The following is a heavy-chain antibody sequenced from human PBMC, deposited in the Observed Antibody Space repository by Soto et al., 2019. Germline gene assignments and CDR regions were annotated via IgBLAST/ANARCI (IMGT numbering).Heavy chain of an antibody. CDR2: ITSTGGDT. CDR1: GFTFSNFV. Sequence: EVQLLESGGGLVQPGGSLRLSCATSGFTFSNFVMRWVRQTPGKGLEWVSTITSTGGDTYYTDSVKGRFTISRDTSKITLYLPMSSVRAEDTALYYCTEASYYRHHMDVWGQGTTVTVSS. J-gene: IGHJ6*02. V-gene: IGHV3-23*01. CDR3: TEASYYRHHMDV. D-gene: IGHD3-22*01.